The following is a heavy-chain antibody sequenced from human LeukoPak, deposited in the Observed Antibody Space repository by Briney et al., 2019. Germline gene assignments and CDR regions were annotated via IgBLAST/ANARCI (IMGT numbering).Heavy chain of an antibody. CDR1: GGSISSYY. CDR2: IYTSGST. Sequence: SETLSLTCTVSGGSISSYYWSWIRQPAGKGLEWIGRIYTSGSTNYNPSLKSRVTMSVDTSKNQFSLKLSSVTAADTAVYYCARDTWQQLYYYYYMDVWGKGTTVTISS. J-gene: IGHJ6*03. CDR3: ARDTWQQLYYYYYMDV. V-gene: IGHV4-4*07. D-gene: IGHD6-13*01.